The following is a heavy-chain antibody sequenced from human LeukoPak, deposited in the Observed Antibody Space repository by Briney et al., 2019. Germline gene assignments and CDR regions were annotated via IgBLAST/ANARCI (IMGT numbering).Heavy chain of an antibody. V-gene: IGHV3-11*01. Sequence: GGSLRLSCAASEFTFSDYYMNWIRQAPGKGLEWISYITTSGSAKYYADSVKGRFTISRDNAKNSLYLQMNSLRADDTAVYYCARSGYSYGDAFDIWGQGTMVTVSS. CDR3: ARSGYSYGDAFDI. D-gene: IGHD5-18*01. CDR1: EFTFSDYY. CDR2: ITTSGSAK. J-gene: IGHJ3*02.